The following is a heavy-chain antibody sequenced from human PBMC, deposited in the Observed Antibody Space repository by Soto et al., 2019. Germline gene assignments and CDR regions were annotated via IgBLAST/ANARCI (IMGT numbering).Heavy chain of an antibody. CDR2: ISSSGSDI. J-gene: IGHJ4*02. D-gene: IGHD1-26*01. CDR1: GFTFSDYY. CDR3: ARARYLPVPFDR. Sequence: QVQLEESGGDLVKSGGSLRLSCAASGFTFSDYYMNWIRQAPGKGLEWLSYISSSGSDIYYADSVKGRFTISRDNAKNSLYLQMNSLRAEDTAMYYCARARYLPVPFDRWGQGTLVTVSS. V-gene: IGHV3-11*01.